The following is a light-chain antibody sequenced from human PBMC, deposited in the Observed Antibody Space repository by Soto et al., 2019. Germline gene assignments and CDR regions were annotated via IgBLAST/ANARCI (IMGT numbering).Light chain of an antibody. V-gene: IGKV1-16*02. CDR2: AAS. Sequence: DIQMTQSPSSLSASVGDRVTITCRASQGISNYLAWFQQKPGKAPKSLIYAASSLQSGGPSKFSGSGSGTDFNLTISALQPVDLAPADGEPYNSYPLTLGPGTKVYIK. CDR3: EPYNSYPLT. J-gene: IGKJ3*01. CDR1: QGISNY.